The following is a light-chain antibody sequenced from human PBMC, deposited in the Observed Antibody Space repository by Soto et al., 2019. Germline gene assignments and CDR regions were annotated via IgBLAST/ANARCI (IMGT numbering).Light chain of an antibody. J-gene: IGLJ2*01. V-gene: IGLV1-40*01. CDR2: GNS. Sequence: QPVLTQPPSVSGAPGQRVTISCTGSSSNIGAGYDVHWYQQLPGTAPKLLIYGNSKRPSGVPDRFSGSKSGTSASLAITGLQAEDAADYYCQSYDSSLSGVVFGGGTKLTVL. CDR1: SSNIGAGYD. CDR3: QSYDSSLSGVV.